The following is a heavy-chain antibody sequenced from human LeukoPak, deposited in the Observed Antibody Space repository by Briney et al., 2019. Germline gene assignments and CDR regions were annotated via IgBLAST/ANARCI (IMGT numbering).Heavy chain of an antibody. CDR3: ARDSGTTGEVKFDP. D-gene: IGHD3-10*01. J-gene: IGHJ5*02. V-gene: IGHV4-4*07. CDR2: IYNGGII. Sequence: SETLSLTCTVSGDSLSRYYWSWIPQPAGKGLEWIGRIYNGGIITYNPSLKSRVTMSIDTSNNQFSLRLRFVPVADTAVYYCARDSGTTGEVKFDPWGQGTLVTVSS. CDR1: GDSLSRYY.